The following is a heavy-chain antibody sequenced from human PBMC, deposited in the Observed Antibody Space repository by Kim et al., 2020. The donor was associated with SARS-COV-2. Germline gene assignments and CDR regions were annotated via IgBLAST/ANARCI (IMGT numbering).Heavy chain of an antibody. CDR1: GGSFSGYY. CDR2: INHSGSN. CDR3: AREERVGDYGGYYGMDV. J-gene: IGHJ6*02. Sequence: SETLSLTCAVYGGSFSGYYWSWIRQPPGKGLEWIGEINHSGSNNYNPSLKSRATISVDTSKNQFSLKLSSVTAADTAVYYCAREERVGDYGGYYGMDVWGQGTTVTVSS. V-gene: IGHV4-34*01. D-gene: IGHD4-17*01.